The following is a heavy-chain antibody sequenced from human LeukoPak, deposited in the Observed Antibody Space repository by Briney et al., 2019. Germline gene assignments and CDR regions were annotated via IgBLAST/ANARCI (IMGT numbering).Heavy chain of an antibody. CDR3: ARLPFCGTTSCPFDY. Sequence: SETLSLTCTVSGGSISSSSYNWAWIRQPPGKGLEWIGAIHHGGSTYYNPSLKSRVTISVGTSKNQFSLKLSSVTAADTAFYYCARLPFCGTTSCPFDYWGQGTLVTVSS. V-gene: IGHV4-39*01. CDR1: GGSISSSSYN. CDR2: IHHGGST. J-gene: IGHJ4*02. D-gene: IGHD2-2*01.